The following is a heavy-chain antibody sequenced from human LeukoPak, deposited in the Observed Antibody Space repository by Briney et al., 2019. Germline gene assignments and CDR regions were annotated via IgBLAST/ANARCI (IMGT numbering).Heavy chain of an antibody. V-gene: IGHV3-48*03. CDR1: GFTFSIYE. CDR2: ISSSGSSI. Sequence: PGGSLRLSCAASGFTFSIYEMNWVRQAPGKGLEWVSDISSSGSSIYYADSVKGRFTISRDNAKNSLYLQMNSLRAEDTAIYYCAKSFCGDRDYWGQGTLVTVSS. CDR3: AKSFCGDRDY. J-gene: IGHJ4*02. D-gene: IGHD4-17*01.